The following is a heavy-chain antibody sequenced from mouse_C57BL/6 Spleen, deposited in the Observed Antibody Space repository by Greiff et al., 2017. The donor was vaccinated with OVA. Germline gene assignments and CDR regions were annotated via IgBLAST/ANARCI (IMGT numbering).Heavy chain of an antibody. Sequence: VQLQQPGAELVRPGTSVKLSCKASGYTFTSYWMHWVKQRPGQGLEWIGVIDPSDSYTNYNQKFKGKATLTVDTSSSTAYMQLSSLTSEDSAVYYCARSEGYDGYYYFDYWGQGTTLTVSS. J-gene: IGHJ2*01. CDR2: IDPSDSYT. D-gene: IGHD2-3*01. CDR3: ARSEGYDGYYYFDY. V-gene: IGHV1-59*01. CDR1: GYTFTSYW.